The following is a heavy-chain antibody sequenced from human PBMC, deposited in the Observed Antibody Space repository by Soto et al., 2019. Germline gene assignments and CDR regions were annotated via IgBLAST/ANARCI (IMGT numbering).Heavy chain of an antibody. CDR1: GFTFSSDG. J-gene: IGHJ4*01. Sequence: GGSLRLSCAASGFTFSSDGMHWVRQAPGKGLEWVAGISYDGSNKYYADSVKGRFTISRDNSKNTLYLQMNSLRAEDTAVYYCAKDPRTFTIFGVVAYFDYWGQEPWSPSPQ. CDR3: AKDPRTFTIFGVVAYFDY. V-gene: IGHV3-30*18. CDR2: ISYDGSNK. D-gene: IGHD3-3*01.